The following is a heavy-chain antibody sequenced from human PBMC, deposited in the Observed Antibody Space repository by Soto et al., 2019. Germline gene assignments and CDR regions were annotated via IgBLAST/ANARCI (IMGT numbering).Heavy chain of an antibody. V-gene: IGHV3-48*02. D-gene: IGHD6-13*01. Sequence: EVQLVESGGGLVQPGGSLRLSCAASAFTFTTYNMNWVRQAPGKGLEWVSYISSTGGTIYYADSVKGRFTISRDNAKHSLYLQMNSLRDEDTGVYYCAVGTSWYSNWGQGTLVTVSS. CDR3: AVGTSWYSN. CDR1: AFTFTTYN. CDR2: ISSTGGTI. J-gene: IGHJ4*02.